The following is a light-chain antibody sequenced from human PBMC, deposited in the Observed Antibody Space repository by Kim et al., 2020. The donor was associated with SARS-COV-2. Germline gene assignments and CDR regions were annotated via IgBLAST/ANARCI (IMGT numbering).Light chain of an antibody. V-gene: IGKV3-20*01. CDR1: QSVSNNY. CDR3: QQYGSSLRT. J-gene: IGKJ1*01. Sequence: EIVLTQSPGTLSLSPGERATLSCRASQSVSNNYLAWYQQKPGQAPRLLIYGASTRATGIPDRFSGSGSGTDFTLIISRLEPEDFAVYYCQQYGSSLRTFGQGTKVEIK. CDR2: GAS.